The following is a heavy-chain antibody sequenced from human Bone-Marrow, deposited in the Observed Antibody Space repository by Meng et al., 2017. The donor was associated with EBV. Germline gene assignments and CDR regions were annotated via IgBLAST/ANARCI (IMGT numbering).Heavy chain of an antibody. V-gene: IGHV3-23*01. CDR2: TVGNRPDT. Sequence: EVSFWDSGGNWVHPVGSLRLSCASSGFTCSAYAMTWVRQAPGKGLQWIAATVGNRPDTYYADSVKGRFTISRDNSKSMLYLHMNSLRAEDTALYYCTKDHLRETPYYFDYWGQGTLVTVSS. J-gene: IGHJ4*02. CDR1: GFTCSAYA. CDR3: TKDHLRETPYYFDY. D-gene: IGHD4-17*01.